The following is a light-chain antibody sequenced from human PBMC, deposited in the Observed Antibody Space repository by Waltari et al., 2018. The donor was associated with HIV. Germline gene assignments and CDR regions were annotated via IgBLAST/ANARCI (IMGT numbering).Light chain of an antibody. J-gene: IGLJ2*01. CDR1: SGHRDYA. CDR2: LNNDGSH. V-gene: IGLV4-69*01. Sequence: QPVVTQSPSAAASLGAPVKLTCTLSSGHRDYALAWHQQHPQKGPRYLMRLNNDGSHYKGDGIPDRFSGSSSGAERYLIISSLQSGDEADYYCQTWDTGIIIFGGGTKLTVL. CDR3: QTWDTGIII.